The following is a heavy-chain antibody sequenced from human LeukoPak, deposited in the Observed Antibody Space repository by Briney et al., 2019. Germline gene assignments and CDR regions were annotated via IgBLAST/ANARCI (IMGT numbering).Heavy chain of an antibody. Sequence: GESLKISCQASGYSFSTYWIGWVRQMPGKGLEWMGFIHPGDSDTRYSPSFQGRVTISADKSINTAYLQWSGLKASDTAMYYCARSFHGSATQHSLAEASTGYISWGQGTLVTVSS. D-gene: IGHD6-19*01. V-gene: IGHV5-51*01. CDR2: IHPGDSDT. CDR3: ARSFHGSATQHSLAEASTGYIS. J-gene: IGHJ5*02. CDR1: GYSFSTYW.